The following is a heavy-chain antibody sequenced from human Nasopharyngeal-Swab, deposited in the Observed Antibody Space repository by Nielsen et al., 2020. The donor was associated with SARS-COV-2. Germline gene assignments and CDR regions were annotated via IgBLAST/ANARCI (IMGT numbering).Heavy chain of an antibody. D-gene: IGHD3-9*01. J-gene: IGHJ4*02. CDR2: ISDDGNNK. Sequence: GASLQISCAASGFTFSRYAMHWVRQAPGKGLEWVAVISDDGNNKYYADSVKGRFTISRDNSKNTLYLHMASLRAEDTAVYFCARDWRDDYDVLTGYYNLGDHWGQGTLVTVSS. CDR1: GFTFSRYA. V-gene: IGHV3-30-3*01. CDR3: ARDWRDDYDVLTGYYNLGDH.